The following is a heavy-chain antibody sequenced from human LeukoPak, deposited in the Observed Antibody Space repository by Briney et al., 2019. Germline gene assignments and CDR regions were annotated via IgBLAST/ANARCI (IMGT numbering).Heavy chain of an antibody. Sequence: PGGSLRLSCAASGFNFSNYDRHWVRQAPGRGLEWMAFIRYDGSDKYYADSVKGRFTISRDNSKNTLYLQMNSLRTEDTAVYYCAKGDTSWGQGTLVTVSS. CDR3: AKGDTS. CDR1: GFNFSNYD. V-gene: IGHV3-30*02. D-gene: IGHD2-21*02. CDR2: IRYDGSDK. J-gene: IGHJ5*02.